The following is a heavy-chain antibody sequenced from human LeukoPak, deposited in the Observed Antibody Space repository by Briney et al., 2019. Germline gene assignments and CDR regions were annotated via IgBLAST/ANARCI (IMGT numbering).Heavy chain of an antibody. J-gene: IGHJ5*02. D-gene: IGHD3-22*01. V-gene: IGHV4-61*02. CDR2: IYTTGSA. Sequence: SETLSLTCTVSGGSISSGFYYWSWIRQPAGKGLEWIGRIYTTGSANYNPSLKSRVTMSLDTSKNHFSLKLSSVTAADTALYYCARAYSSPFFDPWGQGTLVTVSS. CDR1: GGSISSGFYY. CDR3: ARAYSSPFFDP.